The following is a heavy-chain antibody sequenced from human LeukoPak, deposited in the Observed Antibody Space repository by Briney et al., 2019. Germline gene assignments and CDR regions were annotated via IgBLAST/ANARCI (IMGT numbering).Heavy chain of an antibody. V-gene: IGHV3-30*02. J-gene: IGHJ4*02. Sequence: GGSLTLSCQTSGLVFSNYGMHWVRQAPDKGLDGGAYLRYDARNEYYEDSLIGRFFISRDNSRNTLYLQMNSLRAEDTGVYSCAKDSNSGYVSVGPDYWGLGTLVTVSS. CDR2: LRYDARNE. D-gene: IGHD5-12*01. CDR3: AKDSNSGYVSVGPDY. CDR1: GLVFSNYG.